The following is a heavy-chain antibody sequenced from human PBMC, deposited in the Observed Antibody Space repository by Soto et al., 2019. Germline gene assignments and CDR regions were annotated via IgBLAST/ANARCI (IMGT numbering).Heavy chain of an antibody. CDR1: GVTFSSYS. CDR2: ISSSSSYI. Sequence: EVQLVESGCGRFKPGVSLRLSCAASGVTFSSYSMNWVRQAPGKGLEWVSSISSSSSYIYYADSVKGRFTISRDNAKNSLYLQVNSLSAEDTAVYYCASSSGPVARLLDSWGQGNLVAVSS. J-gene: IGHJ4*02. D-gene: IGHD3-22*01. V-gene: IGHV3-21*01. CDR3: ASSSGPVARLLDS.